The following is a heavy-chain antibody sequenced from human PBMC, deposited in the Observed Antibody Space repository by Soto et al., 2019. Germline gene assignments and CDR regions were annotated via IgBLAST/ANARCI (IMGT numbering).Heavy chain of an antibody. V-gene: IGHV1-3*01. Sequence: SVQVSCTASGYRFTSYTVHWVRQAPGQRLEWMGWINAANGDTKYSRNFQGRVTFTRDTSASTVYMELSSLKSEDTAMYYCARVDKDYSYISGCFTQWFFQICGQGALVTISS. CDR2: INAANGDT. CDR1: GYRFTSYT. J-gene: IGHJ1*01. D-gene: IGHD3-22*01. CDR3: ARVDKDYSYISGCFTQWFFQI.